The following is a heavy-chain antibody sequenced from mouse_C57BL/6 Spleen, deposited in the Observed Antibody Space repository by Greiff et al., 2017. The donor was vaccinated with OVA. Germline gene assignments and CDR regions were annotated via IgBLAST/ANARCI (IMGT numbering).Heavy chain of an antibody. Sequence: VQLQQSGPELVKPGASVKMSCKASGYTFTDYNMHWVKQSHGKSLEWIGYINPNNGGTSYKQKFKGKATLTVNKSSSTAYMELRSLTSEDSAVYYCARHYDYDVWFAYWGQGTLVTVSA. V-gene: IGHV1-22*01. CDR3: ARHYDYDVWFAY. J-gene: IGHJ3*01. D-gene: IGHD2-4*01. CDR2: INPNNGGT. CDR1: GYTFTDYN.